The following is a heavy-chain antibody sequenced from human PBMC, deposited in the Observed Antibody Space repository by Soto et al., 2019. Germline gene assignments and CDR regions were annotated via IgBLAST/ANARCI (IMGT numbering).Heavy chain of an antibody. V-gene: IGHV4-39*01. CDR1: GGSISSSSYY. Sequence: QLQLQESGPGLVKPSETLSLTCTVSGGSISSSSYYWGWIRQVPGKGLEGIGSIYYSGSTSYTPSIKRRVTIPVDPSKHQFSRTLSSVTAADTAVYYCARRGSSSWYGYWGQGTLVPVSS. J-gene: IGHJ4*02. D-gene: IGHD6-13*01. CDR3: ARRGSSSWYGY. CDR2: IYYSGST.